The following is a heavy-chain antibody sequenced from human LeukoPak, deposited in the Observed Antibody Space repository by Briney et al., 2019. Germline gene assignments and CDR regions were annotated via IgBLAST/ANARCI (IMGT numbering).Heavy chain of an antibody. V-gene: IGHV3-30*02. J-gene: IGHJ4*02. Sequence: GGSLRLSCATSEFTFSAYAMHWIRQAPGRGLEWVAFVRYGGNIKYYADSVKGRFTISRDNSKNTLYLQMNSLRPEDTAVYYCTKDLGTEYNIFDYWGQGTLVTVSS. CDR3: TKDLGTEYNIFDY. D-gene: IGHD3-9*01. CDR1: EFTFSAYA. CDR2: VRYGGNIK.